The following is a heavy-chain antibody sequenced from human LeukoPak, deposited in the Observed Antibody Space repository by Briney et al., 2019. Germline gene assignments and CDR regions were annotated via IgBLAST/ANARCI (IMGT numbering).Heavy chain of an antibody. Sequence: NPGGSLRLSCAASGFTFSSYSMNWVRQTPWKGLEWVSSISSSSSYIYYADSVKGRFTISRDNAKNSLYLQMNSLRAEDTAVYYCARAHPYSGSYYGDYWGQGTLVTVSS. CDR3: ARAHPYSGSYYGDY. D-gene: IGHD1-26*01. CDR1: GFTFSSYS. J-gene: IGHJ4*02. CDR2: ISSSSSYI. V-gene: IGHV3-21*01.